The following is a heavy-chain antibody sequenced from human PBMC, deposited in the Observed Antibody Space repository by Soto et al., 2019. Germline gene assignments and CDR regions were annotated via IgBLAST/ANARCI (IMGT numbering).Heavy chain of an antibody. J-gene: IGHJ4*02. CDR2: IYYSGST. V-gene: IGHV4-59*01. CDR3: ARATRSGYYEIDY. CDR1: GGSISSYY. D-gene: IGHD3-3*01. Sequence: QVQLQESGPGLVKPSETLSLTCTVSGGSISSYYWSWIRQPPGKGLEWIGYIYYSGSTNYNPSLKGRVTISVDTSKNQFSLKLSSVTAADTAVYYCARATRSGYYEIDYWGQGTLVTVSS.